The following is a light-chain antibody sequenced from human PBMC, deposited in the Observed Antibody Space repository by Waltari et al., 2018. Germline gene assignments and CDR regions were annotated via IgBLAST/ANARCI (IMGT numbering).Light chain of an antibody. Sequence: HSTLTPPASVSGSLAQSITISCTGTISDIGAYAFFSWYQQHLGKAPKLIVYDLRNRPPGTSTRFSGSKSANTASLTISALQGEDEADYFCSSYGDTPILFGGGTKLTLL. CDR3: SSYGDTPIL. CDR1: ISDIGAYAF. CDR2: DLR. V-gene: IGLV2-14*03. J-gene: IGLJ2*01.